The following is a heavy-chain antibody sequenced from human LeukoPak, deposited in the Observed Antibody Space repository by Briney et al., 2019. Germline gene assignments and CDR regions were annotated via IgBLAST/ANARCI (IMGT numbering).Heavy chain of an antibody. CDR1: GGSISSSNW. Sequence: SETLSLTCAVSGGSISSSNWWSWVRQPPGKGLDWIGEIYHSGSTNYNPSLKSRVTISVDKSKNQFSLKLSSVTAADTAVYYCARGGVAMESYYYYGMDVWGQGTTVTVSS. D-gene: IGHD5-18*01. V-gene: IGHV4-4*02. CDR3: ARGGVAMESYYYYGMDV. J-gene: IGHJ6*02. CDR2: IYHSGST.